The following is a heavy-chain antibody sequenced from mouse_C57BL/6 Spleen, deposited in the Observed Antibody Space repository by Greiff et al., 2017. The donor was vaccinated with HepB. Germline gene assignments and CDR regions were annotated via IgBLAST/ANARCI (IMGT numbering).Heavy chain of an antibody. J-gene: IGHJ2*01. D-gene: IGHD2-3*01. CDR1: GYTFTSYW. Sequence: QVQLQQPGAELVKPGASVKMSCKASGYTFTSYWITWVKQRPGQGLEWIGDIYPGSGSTTYNEKFKSKATLTVDTSSSTAYMQLSSLTSEDSAVYYCAREFDGYPYYFDYWGQGTTLTVSS. CDR3: AREFDGYPYYFDY. CDR2: IYPGSGST. V-gene: IGHV1-55*01.